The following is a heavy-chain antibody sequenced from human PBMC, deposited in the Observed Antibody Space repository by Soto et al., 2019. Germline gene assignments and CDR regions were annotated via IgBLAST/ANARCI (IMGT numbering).Heavy chain of an antibody. CDR3: ARQSRSGCDF. J-gene: IGHJ4*02. Sequence: SETLSLTCTVSGGSISSYYWSWIRRPPGKGLEWIGSFYYSGSTDYNPSLKTRVTISADTSKNQFSLKLNSVTAADTAVYYCARQSRSGCDFWSQGTLVTVS. CDR2: FYYSGST. V-gene: IGHV4-59*05. D-gene: IGHD3-10*01. CDR1: GGSISSYY.